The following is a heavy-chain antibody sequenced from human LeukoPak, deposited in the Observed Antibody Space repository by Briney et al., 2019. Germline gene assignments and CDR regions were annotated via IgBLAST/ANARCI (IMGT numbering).Heavy chain of an antibody. V-gene: IGHV4-39*07. Sequence: PSETLSLTCTVSGGSISSSSYYWGWLRQPPGKGLEWIGRIYYSGSTYYNPSLKSRVTISVDTSKSQFSLKLSSVTAADTAVYYCARARRVVVTAYYYFDYWGQGTLVTVSS. CDR1: GGSISSSSYY. D-gene: IGHD2-21*02. J-gene: IGHJ4*02. CDR3: ARARRVVVTAYYYFDY. CDR2: IYYSGST.